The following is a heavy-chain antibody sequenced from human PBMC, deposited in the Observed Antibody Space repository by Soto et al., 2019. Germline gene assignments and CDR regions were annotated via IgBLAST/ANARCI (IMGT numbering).Heavy chain of an antibody. J-gene: IGHJ4*02. CDR3: AKGPVVAAISIPYYFDY. Sequence: GGSLRLSCAASGFTFSSYAMSWVRQAPGKGLEWVSAISGSGGSTYYADSVKGRFTISRDNSKNTLYLQMNGLRAEDTAVYYCAKGPVVAAISIPYYFDYWGQGTLVTVSS. CDR1: GFTFSSYA. CDR2: ISGSGGST. D-gene: IGHD2-15*01. V-gene: IGHV3-23*01.